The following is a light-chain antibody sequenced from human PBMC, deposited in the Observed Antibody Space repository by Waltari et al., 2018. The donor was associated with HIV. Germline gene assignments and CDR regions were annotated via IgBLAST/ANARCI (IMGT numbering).Light chain of an antibody. V-gene: IGLV4-69*01. CDR2: LNNDGSH. J-gene: IGLJ2*01. Sequence: QPVVTQSPSAAASLGASVKLTCTLSSGHSDYATAWHQQHPQKGPRYLMRLNNDGSHYKGDGIPDRFSGSSSGAERYLIISSLQSGDEADYYCQTWDTGIIIFGGGTKLTVL. CDR3: QTWDTGIII. CDR1: SGHSDYA.